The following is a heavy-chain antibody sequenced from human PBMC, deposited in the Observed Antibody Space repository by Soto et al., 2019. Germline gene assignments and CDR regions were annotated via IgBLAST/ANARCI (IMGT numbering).Heavy chain of an antibody. J-gene: IGHJ6*02. CDR2: ISYDGSNK. D-gene: IGHD1-26*01. Sequence: QVQLVESGGGVVQPGRSLRLSCAASGFTFSSYGMHWVRQAPGKGLDWVAVISYDGSNKYYADSVKGRFTISRDNSKNTLYLQMNSLSAEDTDVYYCAKSLVGSYAAYSYYGMDVWGQGTTVTVS. CDR1: GFTFSSYG. CDR3: AKSLVGSYAAYSYYGMDV. V-gene: IGHV3-30*18.